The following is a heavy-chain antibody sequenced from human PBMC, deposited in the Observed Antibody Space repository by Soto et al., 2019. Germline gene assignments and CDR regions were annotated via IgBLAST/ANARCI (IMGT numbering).Heavy chain of an antibody. J-gene: IGHJ4*02. CDR3: ARHRSYSDILTGYFDS. CDR1: GASIGGSTFY. V-gene: IGHV4-39*01. CDR2: IYHSGGT. Sequence: QLHLQESGPGLLKPSETLSLTCTVSGASIGGSTFYWGWIRQSPGRGLEWIGSIYHSGGTYYNPSLKMRITLSVDTSKNLFSLRLDSVTAADPALYFCARHRSYSDILTGYFDSWGQGAQVYVSP. D-gene: IGHD3-9*01.